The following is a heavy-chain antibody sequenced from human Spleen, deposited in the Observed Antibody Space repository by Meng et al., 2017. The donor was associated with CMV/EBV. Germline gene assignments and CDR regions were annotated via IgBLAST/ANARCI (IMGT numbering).Heavy chain of an antibody. J-gene: IGHJ4*02. Sequence: SVKVSCKASGGTFSSYAVSWVRQAPGQGLEWMGRTIPILGVPNYAQKFEGRLTITADKATSTAYMELNSLKSGDTAVYYCARGTPVRYWGQGTLVTVSS. D-gene: IGHD3-10*01. V-gene: IGHV1-69*04. CDR3: ARGTPVRY. CDR2: TIPILGVP. CDR1: GGTFSSYA.